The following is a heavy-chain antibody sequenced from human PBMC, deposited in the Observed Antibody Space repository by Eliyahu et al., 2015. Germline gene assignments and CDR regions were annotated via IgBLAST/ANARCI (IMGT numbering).Heavy chain of an antibody. CDR2: ISSSSSYV. Sequence: EVQLVESGGGLVKPGGSLRLSCAASGFPFSSYSMNWVRQAPGKGLEWVSSISSSSSYVFYADSVKGRFTISRDNAKNSLYLQVNSLRAEDTAVYYCASGDYYHGFDYWGQGTLVTVSS. J-gene: IGHJ4*02. D-gene: IGHD1-26*01. CDR3: ASGDYYHGFDY. V-gene: IGHV3-21*01. CDR1: GFPFSSYS.